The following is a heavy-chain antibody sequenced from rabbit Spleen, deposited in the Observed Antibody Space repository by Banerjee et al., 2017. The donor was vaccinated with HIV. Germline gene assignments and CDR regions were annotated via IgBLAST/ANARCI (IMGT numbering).Heavy chain of an antibody. J-gene: IGHJ4*01. CDR3: ARGDASSSGLPTYYFNL. Sequence: QSLEESGGDLVKPGASLTLTCTASGVSFSYSSYMCCVRQAPGKALEWIGYIDPVFGSTYYASWVNGLFTISSHNAQNTLYLQLNSLTAADTATYFCARGDASSSGLPTYYFNLWGQGTLVTVS. D-gene: IGHD1-1*01. V-gene: IGHV1S40*01. CDR2: IDPVFGST. CDR1: GVSFSYSSY.